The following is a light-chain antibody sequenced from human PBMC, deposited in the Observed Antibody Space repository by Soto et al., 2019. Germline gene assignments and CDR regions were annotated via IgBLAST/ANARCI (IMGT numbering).Light chain of an antibody. J-gene: IGLJ1*01. CDR1: SSDVGGYNY. Sequence: QSALTQPPSASGSPGQSVTISCTGTSSDVGGYNYVSWYQQHPGKVPKLMIYEVNKRPSGVPDRFSGSKSGNTASLTVSGLQAEDEADYYCSSYAGSNTDYVFGTGTQLTVL. CDR3: SSYAGSNTDYV. V-gene: IGLV2-8*01. CDR2: EVN.